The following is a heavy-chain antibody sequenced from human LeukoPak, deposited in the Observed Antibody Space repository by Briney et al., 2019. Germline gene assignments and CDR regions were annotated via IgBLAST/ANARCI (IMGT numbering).Heavy chain of an antibody. CDR3: ARASSSWLYNWFDP. D-gene: IGHD6-13*01. CDR2: INHSGST. Sequence: SENLSLTCAVYGGSFSGYYWSWIRQPPGKGLEWIGEINHSGSTNYNPSLKSRVTISVDTSKNQFSLKLSSVTAADTAVYYCARASSSWLYNWFDPWGQGTLVTVSS. J-gene: IGHJ5*02. V-gene: IGHV4-34*01. CDR1: GGSFSGYY.